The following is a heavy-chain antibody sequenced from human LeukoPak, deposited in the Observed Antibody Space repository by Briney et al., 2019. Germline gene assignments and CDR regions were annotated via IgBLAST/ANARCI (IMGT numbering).Heavy chain of an antibody. CDR3: ARVGGRSSGYYRPFDY. J-gene: IGHJ4*02. Sequence: GGSLRLSCAASGFIFSSYAMPWVRQAPGKGLEWVAVISYDGSNKYYADPVKGRFTISRDNSKNTLYLQMNSLRAEDTAVYYCARVGGRSSGYYRPFDYWGQGTLVTVSS. V-gene: IGHV3-30*04. CDR1: GFIFSSYA. D-gene: IGHD3-22*01. CDR2: ISYDGSNK.